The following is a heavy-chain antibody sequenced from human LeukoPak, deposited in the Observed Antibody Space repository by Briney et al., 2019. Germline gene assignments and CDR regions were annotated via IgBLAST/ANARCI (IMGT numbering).Heavy chain of an antibody. J-gene: IGHJ5*02. CDR2: INPSGGST. D-gene: IGHD4-23*01. Sequence: GASVKVSCRASGYTFTSYYMHWVRQAPGQGLEWMGIINPSGGSTSYAQKFQGRVTMTRDTSTSTVYMELSSLRSEDTAVYYCARTSSVGYGGNSGWFDPWGQGTLVTVSS. CDR1: GYTFTSYY. CDR3: ARTSSVGYGGNSGWFDP. V-gene: IGHV1-46*01.